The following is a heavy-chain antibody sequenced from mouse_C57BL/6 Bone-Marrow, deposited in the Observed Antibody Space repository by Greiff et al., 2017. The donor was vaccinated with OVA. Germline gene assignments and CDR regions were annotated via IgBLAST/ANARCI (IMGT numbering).Heavy chain of an antibody. CDR3: ARERYPWFAY. CDR2: IHPTSGST. CDR1: GYTFTSYW. J-gene: IGHJ3*01. D-gene: IGHD2-14*01. Sequence: QVHLQQPGAELVKPGASVKLSCKASGYTFTSYWMHWVKQRPGQGLEWIGMIHPTSGSTNYNEKFKSKATLTVDKSSSTAYMQLSSLTSEDSAVYYCARERYPWFAYWGQGTLVTVSA. V-gene: IGHV1-64*01.